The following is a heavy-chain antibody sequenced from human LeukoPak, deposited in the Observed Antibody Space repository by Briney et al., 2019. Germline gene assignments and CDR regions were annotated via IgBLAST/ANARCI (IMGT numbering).Heavy chain of an antibody. D-gene: IGHD6-13*01. J-gene: IGHJ5*02. CDR1: GGSISSGGYS. CDR3: ARKYSSSWHNWFDP. CDR2: IYHSGST. Sequence: PSETLSLTCAVSGGSISSGGYSWSWIRQPPGKGLEWIGYIYHSGSTYYNPSLKSRVTISVDRPKNQFSLKLSSVTAADTAVYYCARKYSSSWHNWFDPWGQGTLVTVSS. V-gene: IGHV4-30-2*01.